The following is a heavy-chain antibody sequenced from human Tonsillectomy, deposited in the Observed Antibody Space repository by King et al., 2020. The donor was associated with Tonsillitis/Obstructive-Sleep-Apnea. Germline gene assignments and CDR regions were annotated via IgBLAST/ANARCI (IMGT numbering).Heavy chain of an antibody. Sequence: VQLVESGGGLVQPGGSLRLSCAASGFTFSSYSMNWVRQAPGKGLEWVSYISSSSSTIYYADSVKGRFTISRDNAKNSLYLQMNSLRDEETAVYYCARDRAILVVAATLDAFDIWGQGTMVTVSS. CDR1: GFTFSSYS. CDR3: ARDRAILVVAATLDAFDI. D-gene: IGHD2-15*01. V-gene: IGHV3-48*02. CDR2: ISSSSSTI. J-gene: IGHJ3*02.